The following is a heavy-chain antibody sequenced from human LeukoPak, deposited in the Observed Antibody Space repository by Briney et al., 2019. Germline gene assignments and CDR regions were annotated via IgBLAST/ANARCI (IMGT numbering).Heavy chain of an antibody. D-gene: IGHD6-13*01. CDR1: GFTFSSYE. CDR3: AREVRIAAAGNY. V-gene: IGHV3-48*03. J-gene: IGHJ4*02. CDR2: ISSSGSTI. Sequence: GGSLRLSCAASGFTFSSYEMNWVRQAPGKGLEWVSYISSSGSTIDYADSVKGRFTISRDNAKNSLYLQMNSLRAEDTAIYYCAREVRIAAAGNYWGQGTLVTVSS.